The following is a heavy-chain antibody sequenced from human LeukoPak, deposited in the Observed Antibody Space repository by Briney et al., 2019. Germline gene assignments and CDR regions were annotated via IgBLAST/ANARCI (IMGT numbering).Heavy chain of an antibody. V-gene: IGHV3-15*01. D-gene: IGHD6-19*01. CDR1: GFTFSNAW. CDR2: IKSKTDGGTT. CDR3: AKDARRSSGWWFFDH. Sequence: PGGSLRLSCAASGFTFSNAWMSWVRQAPGKGLEWVGRIKSKTDGGTTDYEAPVKGRFTISRDDSKNTLYLQMNSLKTEDTAVYYCAKDARRSSGWWFFDHWGQGTLVTVSS. J-gene: IGHJ4*02.